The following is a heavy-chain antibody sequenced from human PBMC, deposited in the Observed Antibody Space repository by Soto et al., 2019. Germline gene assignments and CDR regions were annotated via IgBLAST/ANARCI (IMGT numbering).Heavy chain of an antibody. CDR2: ISAYNGNK. Sequence: QGQLVQAGAEVKNPGASVKVSCNYSGYTFTSYGISWVRQAPGQGLEWMGWISAYNGNKNYAQKLQGRVTITTDTATSTAYMELRSLRSDDTAVYYCARASYSGGYSDWGQGTLVTVSS. CDR3: ARASYSGGYSD. D-gene: IGHD1-26*01. J-gene: IGHJ4*02. V-gene: IGHV1-18*01. CDR1: GYTFTSYG.